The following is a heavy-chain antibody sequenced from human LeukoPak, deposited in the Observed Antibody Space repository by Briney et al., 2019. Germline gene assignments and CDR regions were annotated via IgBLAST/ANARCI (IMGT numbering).Heavy chain of an antibody. V-gene: IGHV4-39*01. CDR1: GGSISSSSYY. CDR3: ARFRVGDYVWGSYRYEVGAFDI. D-gene: IGHD3-16*02. J-gene: IGHJ3*02. CDR2: IYYSGST. Sequence: PSETLSLTCTVSGGSISSSSYYWGWIRQPPGKGLDWIGSIYYSGSTYYNPSLKSRVTISVDTSKNQFSLKLSSVTAADTAVYYCARFRVGDYVWGSYRYEVGAFDIWGQGTMVTVSS.